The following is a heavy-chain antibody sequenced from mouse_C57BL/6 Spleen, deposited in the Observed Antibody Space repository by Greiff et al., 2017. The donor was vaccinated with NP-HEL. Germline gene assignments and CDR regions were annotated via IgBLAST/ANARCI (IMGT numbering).Heavy chain of an antibody. J-gene: IGHJ1*03. D-gene: IGHD2-3*01. V-gene: IGHV1-81*01. Sequence: QVQLQQSGAELARPGASVKLSCKASGYTFTSYGISWVKQRTGQGLEWIGVIYPRSGNTYYNEKFKGKATLTADKSSSTAYMELSSLTSEDTAVSFCARADGYYSYSYFDVWGTGTPVTVSS. CDR1: GYTFTSYG. CDR2: IYPRSGNT. CDR3: ARADGYYSYSYFDV.